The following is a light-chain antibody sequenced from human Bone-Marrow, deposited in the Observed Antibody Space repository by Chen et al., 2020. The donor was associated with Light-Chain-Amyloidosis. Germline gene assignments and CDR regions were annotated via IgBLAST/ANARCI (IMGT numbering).Light chain of an antibody. CDR2: RDT. CDR3: QSADSSGTYEVI. V-gene: IGLV3-25*03. CDR1: DLPTKY. J-gene: IGLJ2*01. Sequence: SYDPTQPPSVSVSPGQTGRITCSGDDLPTKYAYWYQQKPGQAPVLVIHRDTERPSGISERCSGSSSGTTATLTISGVQAEDEADYHCQSADSSGTYEVIFGGGTKLTVL.